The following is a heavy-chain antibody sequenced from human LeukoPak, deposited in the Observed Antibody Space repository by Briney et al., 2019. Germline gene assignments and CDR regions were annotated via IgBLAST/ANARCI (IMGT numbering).Heavy chain of an antibody. CDR3: ARAIFIVVVPAHYYYGMDV. D-gene: IGHD2-2*01. CDR1: GGSFSGYY. J-gene: IGHJ6*02. CDR2: INHSGST. V-gene: IGHV4-34*01. Sequence: SETLSLTCAVYGGSFSGYYWSWIRQPPGKGLGWIGEINHSGSTNYNPSLKSRVTISVDTSKNQFSLKLSSVTAADTAVYYCARAIFIVVVPAHYYYGMDVWGQGTTVTVSS.